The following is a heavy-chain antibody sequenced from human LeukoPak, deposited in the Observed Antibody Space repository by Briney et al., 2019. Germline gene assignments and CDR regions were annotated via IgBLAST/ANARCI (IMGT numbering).Heavy chain of an antibody. CDR1: GFTFSDYY. J-gene: IGHJ4*02. V-gene: IGHV3-11*04. D-gene: IGHD3-22*01. Sequence: GGSLRLSCAASGFTFSDYYMSWIRQAPGKGLEWVSYISSSGSTIYYADSVKGRFTISRDNAKNSLYLQMNSLRAEDTAVYYCASDYYDSSGYYSLDYWGQGTLVTVSP. CDR3: ASDYYDSSGYYSLDY. CDR2: ISSSGSTI.